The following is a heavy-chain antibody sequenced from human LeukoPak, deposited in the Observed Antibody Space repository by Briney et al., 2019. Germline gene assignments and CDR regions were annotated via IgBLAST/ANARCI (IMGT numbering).Heavy chain of an antibody. CDR1: GFTFSSYS. Sequence: PGGSLRLSCAASGFTFSSYSMNWVRQAPGKGLEWIGEINHSGSTNYNPSLKSRVTISVDTSKNQFSLKLSSVTAADTAVYYCARAPRSGPVWVHLDYWGQGTLVTVSS. D-gene: IGHD3-10*01. CDR2: INHSGST. J-gene: IGHJ4*02. V-gene: IGHV4-34*01. CDR3: ARAPRSGPVWVHLDY.